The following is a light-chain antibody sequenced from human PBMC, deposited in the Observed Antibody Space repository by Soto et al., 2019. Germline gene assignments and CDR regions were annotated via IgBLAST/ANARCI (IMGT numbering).Light chain of an antibody. J-gene: IGLJ3*02. CDR1: SSDVGGYNY. V-gene: IGLV2-8*01. CDR2: AVS. CDR3: SSYAGSNNLV. Sequence: QSVLTQPPSASGSPGQSVTISCTGTSSDVGGYNYVSWYQQHPGKAPKLMIYAVSERPSGVPDRFSGSKSGNTASLTVSGLQADDEADYYCSSYAGSNNLVFGGGTQLTVL.